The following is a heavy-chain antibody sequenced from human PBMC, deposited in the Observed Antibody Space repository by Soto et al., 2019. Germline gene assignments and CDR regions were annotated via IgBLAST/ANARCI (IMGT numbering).Heavy chain of an antibody. Sequence: GASVKVSCKASGYTFTSYGISWVRRAPGQGLEWMGWISAYNGNTNYAQKLQGRVTMTTDTSTSTAYMELRSLRSDDTAVYYCARDWRDYGGNSEAFDIWGQGTMVTVSS. J-gene: IGHJ3*02. CDR3: ARDWRDYGGNSEAFDI. D-gene: IGHD4-17*01. CDR2: ISAYNGNT. V-gene: IGHV1-18*01. CDR1: GYTFTSYG.